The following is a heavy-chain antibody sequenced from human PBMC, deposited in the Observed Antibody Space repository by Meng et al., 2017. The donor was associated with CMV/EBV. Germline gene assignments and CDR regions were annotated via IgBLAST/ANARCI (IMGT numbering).Heavy chain of an antibody. J-gene: IGHJ5*02. D-gene: IGHD3-3*01. CDR3: ARAAGGHDFWSVYPPWGFDP. CDR2: TYYSGST. CDR1: GGSISSSSYY. V-gene: IGHV4-39*07. Sequence: SETLSLTCTVSGGSISSSSYYWGGLRRPPRRGLEWTGSTYYSGSTYYHPSLKSRVTISVDTSKNQFSLKLSSVTAADTAVYYCARAAGGHDFWSVYPPWGFDPWGQGTLVTVSS.